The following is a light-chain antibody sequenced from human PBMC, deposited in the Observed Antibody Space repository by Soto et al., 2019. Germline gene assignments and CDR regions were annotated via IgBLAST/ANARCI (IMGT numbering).Light chain of an antibody. J-gene: IGLJ2*01. CDR1: SSDVGSYDR. V-gene: IGLV2-18*02. CDR3: SSYTSSSTLV. CDR2: DVS. Sequence: QSALTQPPSVSGSPGQSVTISCTGTSSDVGSYDRVSWYQQPPGTAPKRMLYDVSHRPSGVPARFSGSKSGTAASLTISGLQAEDEAEYYCSSYTSSSTLVFGGGTKLTVL.